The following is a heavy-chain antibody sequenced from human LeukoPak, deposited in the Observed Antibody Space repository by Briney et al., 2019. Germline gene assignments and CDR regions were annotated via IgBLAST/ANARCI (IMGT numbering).Heavy chain of an antibody. CDR1: GFTVSGTY. J-gene: IGHJ5*02. Sequence: GGSLRLTCAASGFTVSGTYMDWVRQAPGKGLEWVSVIYGGGGTVYADSVKGRFTISRDNSKNSLRTEDSAVYYCARDRAGTQSWVEFDLWGQGTLATVSS. V-gene: IGHV3-53*05. D-gene: IGHD3-10*01. CDR2: IYGGGGT. CDR3: ARDRAGTQSWVEFDL.